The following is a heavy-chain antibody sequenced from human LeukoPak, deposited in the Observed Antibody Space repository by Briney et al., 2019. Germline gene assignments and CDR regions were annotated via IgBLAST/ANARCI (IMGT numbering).Heavy chain of an antibody. J-gene: IGHJ4*02. CDR1: GFTFSSYS. CDR3: ARGIPDYGGNWYYFDS. Sequence: GGSLRLSCAASGFTFSSYSMNWVRQAPGKGLEWLSYINSNSGSIYYANSVKGRFTISRDNAKNALYLQMNSLRDEDTAVYYCARGIPDYGGNWYYFDSWGQGTLVSVSS. V-gene: IGHV3-48*02. CDR2: INSNSGSI. D-gene: IGHD4-23*01.